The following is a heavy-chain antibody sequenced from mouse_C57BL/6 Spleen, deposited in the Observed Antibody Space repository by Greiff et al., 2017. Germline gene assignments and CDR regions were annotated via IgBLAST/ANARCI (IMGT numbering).Heavy chain of an antibody. CDR1: GFNIKDDY. CDR3: TTTVVATRLFDY. CDR2: IDPENGDT. D-gene: IGHD1-1*01. V-gene: IGHV14-4*01. Sequence: EVKLQQSGAELVRPGASVKLSCTASGFNIKDDYMHWVKQRPEQGLEWIGWIDPENGDTEYASKFQGKATITADTSSNTAYLQLSSLTSEDTAVYYCTTTVVATRLFDYWGQGTTLTVSS. J-gene: IGHJ2*01.